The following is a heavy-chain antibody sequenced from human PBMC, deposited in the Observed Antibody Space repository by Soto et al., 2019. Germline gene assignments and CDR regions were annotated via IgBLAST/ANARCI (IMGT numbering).Heavy chain of an antibody. D-gene: IGHD3-22*01. Sequence: LSLSCVASGFTVSSNYMSWVRQAPGNVLEWVSVIYSGGSTYYADSVKGRFTISRDNSKNTLYLQMNSLRAEDTAVYYCARGPYDSSGYYYNYYYYYGMDVWGQGTTVTVSS. J-gene: IGHJ6*02. CDR1: GFTVSSNY. V-gene: IGHV3-53*01. CDR3: ARGPYDSSGYYYNYYYYYGMDV. CDR2: IYSGGST.